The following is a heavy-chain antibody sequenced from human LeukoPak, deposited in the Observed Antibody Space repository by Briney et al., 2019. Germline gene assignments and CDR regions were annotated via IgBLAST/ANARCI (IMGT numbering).Heavy chain of an antibody. D-gene: IGHD5-12*01. V-gene: IGHV3-23*01. CDR2: ISGSGGST. CDR3: AKCIVATNYYYYYMDV. CDR1: GLTFSSYA. J-gene: IGHJ6*03. Sequence: GGSLRLSCAASGLTFSSYAMSWVRQAPGKGLEWVSAISGSGGSTYYADSVKGRFTISRDNSKNTLYLQMNSLRAEDTAVYYCAKCIVATNYYYYYMDVWGKGTTVTVSS.